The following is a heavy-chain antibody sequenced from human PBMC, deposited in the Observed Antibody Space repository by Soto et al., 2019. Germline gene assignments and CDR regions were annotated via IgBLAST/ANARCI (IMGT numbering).Heavy chain of an antibody. CDR1: GYTFTSYG. CDR2: ISAYNGNT. J-gene: IGHJ4*02. Sequence: ASVKVSCKASGYTFTSYGISWVRQAPGQGLEWMGWISAYNGNTNYAQKLQGRVTMTTDTSTSTAYMELSSVTAADTAVYYCARDSPLDDSSGYYYNYWGQGTLVTVSS. CDR3: ARDSPLDDSSGYYYNY. V-gene: IGHV1-18*01. D-gene: IGHD3-22*01.